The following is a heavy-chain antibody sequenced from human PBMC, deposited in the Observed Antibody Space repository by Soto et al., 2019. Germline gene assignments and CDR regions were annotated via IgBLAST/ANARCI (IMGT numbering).Heavy chain of an antibody. J-gene: IGHJ6*02. CDR3: AKDQRREVFLEWLFNGYYYYGMDV. D-gene: IGHD3-3*01. CDR1: GFTFSSYG. Sequence: GGSLRLSCAASGFTFSSYGMHWVRQAPGKGLEWVAVISYDGSNKYYADSVKGRFTISRDNSKNTLYLQMNSLRAEDTAVYYCAKDQRREVFLEWLFNGYYYYGMDVWGQGTTVTVSS. V-gene: IGHV3-30*18. CDR2: ISYDGSNK.